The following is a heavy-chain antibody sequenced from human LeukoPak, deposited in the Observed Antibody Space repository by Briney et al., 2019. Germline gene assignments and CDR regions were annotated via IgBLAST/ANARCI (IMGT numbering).Heavy chain of an antibody. D-gene: IGHD6-6*01. V-gene: IGHV1-18*01. CDR1: DYTFTRYG. Sequence: ASVRVSCTASDYTFTRYGISWVRQAPGQGLEWMGWISGSNGNTNYAQKFQGRVTITRNTSISTAYMELSSLRSEDTAVYYCARGVAAQGFLVYYYYYYYMDVWGKGTTVTVSS. J-gene: IGHJ6*03. CDR2: ISGSNGNT. CDR3: ARGVAAQGFLVYYYYYYYMDV.